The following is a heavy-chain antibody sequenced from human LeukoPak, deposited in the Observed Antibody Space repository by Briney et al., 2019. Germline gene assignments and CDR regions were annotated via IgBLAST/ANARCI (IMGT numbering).Heavy chain of an antibody. D-gene: IGHD6-19*01. Sequence: GGSLRLSCAASGLTFLTYAMSWVRQAPGKGLQWVSVIRDSGASTYYADSVKGRFTISRDNSKNTLYLQMNSLRAGDTAVYYCAKAGRSGWYPGWPFDIWGQGTMVTVSS. V-gene: IGHV3-23*01. CDR1: GLTFLTYA. CDR3: AKAGRSGWYPGWPFDI. CDR2: IRDSGAST. J-gene: IGHJ3*02.